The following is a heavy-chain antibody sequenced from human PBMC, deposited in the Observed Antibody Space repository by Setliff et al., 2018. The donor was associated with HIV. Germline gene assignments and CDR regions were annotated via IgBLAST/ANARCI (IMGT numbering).Heavy chain of an antibody. CDR1: GGTFSSYA. D-gene: IGHD7-27*01. V-gene: IGHV1-69*10. Sequence: AASVKVSCKASGGTFSSYAISWVRQAPGQGLEWMGGIIPILGIANYAQKFQGRVTITADKSTSTAYMELSSLRSEDTAVYYCASRGELGKNFYYYYMDVWGKGTTVTVSS. J-gene: IGHJ6*03. CDR2: IIPILGIA. CDR3: ASRGELGKNFYYYYMDV.